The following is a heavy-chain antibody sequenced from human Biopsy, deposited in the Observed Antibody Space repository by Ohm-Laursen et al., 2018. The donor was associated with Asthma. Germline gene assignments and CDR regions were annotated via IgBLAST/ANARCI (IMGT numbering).Heavy chain of an antibody. CDR1: GFTFSSYA. J-gene: IGHJ4*02. D-gene: IGHD6-6*01. Sequence: SLRLSCAASGFTFSSYAFNWVRQAPGKGLEWVSYITGSGSTIYYADSVKGRFTISRDNSKDTLYLQVNSLRGDDTAVYYCARGKTWGRSYYFDYWGQGTLVTVSS. V-gene: IGHV3-48*01. CDR2: ITGSGSTI. CDR3: ARGKTWGRSYYFDY.